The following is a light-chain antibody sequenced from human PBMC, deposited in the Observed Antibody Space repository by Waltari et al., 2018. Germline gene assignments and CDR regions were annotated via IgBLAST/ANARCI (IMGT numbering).Light chain of an antibody. CDR1: QSVGSF. Sequence: EIVLTQSPATLSLSPGERATLSCRASQSVGSFLAWYQQIPGQPPRLLIYDATSRATGIPARFSGSGSGTDFTLTISSLEPEDFVVYYCQQRSDWPITFGQGTRLEIK. CDR2: DAT. J-gene: IGKJ5*01. CDR3: QQRSDWPIT. V-gene: IGKV3-11*01.